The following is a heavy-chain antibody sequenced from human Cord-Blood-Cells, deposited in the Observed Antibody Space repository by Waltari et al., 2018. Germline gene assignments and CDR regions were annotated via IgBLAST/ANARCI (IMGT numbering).Heavy chain of an antibody. CDR1: GGTFSSYA. V-gene: IGHV1-69*06. Sequence: QVQLVQSGAEVKKPGSSVKVSCKASGGTFSSYAISWVRQAPGQGLEWMGGNIPIFGTENDARKCQGRVTRTAYKSTSTAYMELSSLRSEDTAVYYCARDIRGFGVPDAFDIWGQGTMVTVSS. J-gene: IGHJ3*02. CDR3: ARDIRGFGVPDAFDI. CDR2: NIPIFGTE. D-gene: IGHD3-3*01.